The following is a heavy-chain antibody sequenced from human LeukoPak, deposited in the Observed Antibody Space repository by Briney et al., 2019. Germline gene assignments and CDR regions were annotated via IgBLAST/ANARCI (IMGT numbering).Heavy chain of an antibody. D-gene: IGHD5-24*01. V-gene: IGHV4-34*01. CDR3: ARGRRDGYNLEYFDK. Sequence: NPSETLSLTCAVYGGSFSGYYWSWIRQPPGKGLQWIGSFYYSGSTYYNPSLKSRVTIYVDTSKNQFSLKLSSVTAADTAVYYCARGRRDGYNLEYFDKWGQGTLVTVSS. J-gene: IGHJ4*02. CDR1: GGSFSGYY. CDR2: FYYSGST.